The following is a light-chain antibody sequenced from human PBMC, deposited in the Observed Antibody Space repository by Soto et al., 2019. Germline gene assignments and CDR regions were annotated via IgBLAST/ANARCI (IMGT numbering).Light chain of an antibody. J-gene: IGKJ5*01. CDR3: QQRSNWPPT. V-gene: IGKV3-11*01. CDR2: GAS. CDR1: QSVGATY. Sequence: EIVLTQSPATLSLSPGERATLSCRASQSVGATYLAWYQQKPGQAPRLLIYGASTRATGIPARFSGSGSGTDFTLTISSLEPEDFAVYYCQQRSNWPPTFGQGTRLEI.